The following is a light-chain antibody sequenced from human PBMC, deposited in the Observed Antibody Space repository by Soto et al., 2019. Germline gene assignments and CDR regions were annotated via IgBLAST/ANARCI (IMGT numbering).Light chain of an antibody. CDR3: QSYDNSLSGSYV. Sequence: QLVLTQPPSVSGAPGQRVTFSCTGSSSNIGAGYDVHWYQQLPGTAPKLLIYGNSNRPSGVPDRFSGSKSGTSASLAITGLQAEDEADYYCQSYDNSLSGSYVFGTGTKVTVL. V-gene: IGLV1-40*01. CDR1: SSNIGAGYD. J-gene: IGLJ1*01. CDR2: GNS.